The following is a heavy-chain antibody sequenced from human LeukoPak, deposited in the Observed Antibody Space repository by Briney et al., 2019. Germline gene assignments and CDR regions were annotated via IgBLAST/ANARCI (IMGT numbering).Heavy chain of an antibody. CDR1: GFTFSSYE. CDR2: IYSGGTT. CDR3: ARDSGYISDY. Sequence: PGGSLRLSCAASGFTFSSYEMNWVRQAPGKGLEWVSVIYSGGTTYYADSVKGRFTISRDNSKNTLYLQMNSLRAEDTAVYYCARDSGYISDYWGQGTLVTVSS. V-gene: IGHV3-66*01. J-gene: IGHJ4*02. D-gene: IGHD5-12*01.